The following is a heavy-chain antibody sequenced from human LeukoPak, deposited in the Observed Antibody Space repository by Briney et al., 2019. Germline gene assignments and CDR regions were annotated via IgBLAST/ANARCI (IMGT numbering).Heavy chain of an antibody. CDR1: GYTFSDYG. CDR2: ISPYNGNT. J-gene: IGHJ4*02. V-gene: IGHV1-18*01. CDR3: AREDGGIFTAYY. Sequence: ASAKVSCKASGYTFSDYGISWVRQAPGQGLEWMGWISPYNGNTKYAQKLQGRVTMTTDTSTSTAYMELRTLKSDDTAVYYCAREDGGIFTAYYWGQGTLVTVSS.